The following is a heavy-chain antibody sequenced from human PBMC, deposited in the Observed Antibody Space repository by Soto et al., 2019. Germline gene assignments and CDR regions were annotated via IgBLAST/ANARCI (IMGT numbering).Heavy chain of an antibody. CDR1: GFTFSNYW. CDR2: INDQGGSP. J-gene: IGHJ4*02. CDR3: AKENGYSSSWFEFDY. V-gene: IGHV3-74*01. Sequence: PGGSLRLSCAASGFTFSNYWMHWVRQAPGKGLVWISRINDQGGSPTYADSVKGRFTISRDNVKNTLYLQMSSLRAEDTAVYYCAKENGYSSSWFEFDYWGQGTLVTVSS. D-gene: IGHD6-13*01.